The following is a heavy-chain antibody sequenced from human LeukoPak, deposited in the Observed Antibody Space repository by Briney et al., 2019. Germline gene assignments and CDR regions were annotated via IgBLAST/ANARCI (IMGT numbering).Heavy chain of an antibody. CDR2: IYHSGST. CDR1: GGSISSYY. V-gene: IGHV4-59*12. J-gene: IGHJ5*02. Sequence: PSETLSLTCTVSGGSISSYYWSWIRQPPGKGLEWIGYIYHSGSTYYNPSLKSRVTISVDRSKNQFSPKLSSVTAADTAVYYCARALPYYYGSGSPGFDPWGQGTLVTVSS. CDR3: ARALPYYYGSGSPGFDP. D-gene: IGHD3-10*01.